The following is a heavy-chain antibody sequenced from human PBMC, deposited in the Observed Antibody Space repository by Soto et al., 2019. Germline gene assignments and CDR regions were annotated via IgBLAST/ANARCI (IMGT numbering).Heavy chain of an antibody. J-gene: IGHJ4*02. CDR2: IKQDGSEK. CDR1: GFTFSSYW. Sequence: GGSLRLSCAASGFTFSSYWMSWARQAPGKGLEWVANIKQDGSEKYYVDSVKGRFTISRGNAKNSLYLQMNSLRAEDTAVYYCAREGLVGATDYWGQGTLVTVSS. V-gene: IGHV3-7*03. CDR3: AREGLVGATDY. D-gene: IGHD1-26*01.